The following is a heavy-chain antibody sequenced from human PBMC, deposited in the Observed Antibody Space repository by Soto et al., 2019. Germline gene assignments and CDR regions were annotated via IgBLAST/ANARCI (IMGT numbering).Heavy chain of an antibody. V-gene: IGHV6-1*01. Sequence: SQTLSLTCAISGDSVSSNSAAWNWIRQSPSRGLEWLGRTYYRSKWYNDYAVSVKSRITINPDTSKNQFSLQLNSVTPEDTAVYYCARFYVGNTEPLYYFDYWGQGTLVTVS. CDR2: TYYRSKWYN. D-gene: IGHD2-15*01. J-gene: IGHJ4*02. CDR1: GDSVSSNSAA. CDR3: ARFYVGNTEPLYYFDY.